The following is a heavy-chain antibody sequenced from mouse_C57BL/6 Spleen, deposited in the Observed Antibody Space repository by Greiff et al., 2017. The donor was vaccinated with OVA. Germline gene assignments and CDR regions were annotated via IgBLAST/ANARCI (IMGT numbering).Heavy chain of an antibody. CDR1: GYTFTSYG. CDR3: ARYDYDPSWFAY. Sequence: VQLQQSGAELARPGASVKLSCKASGYTFTSYGISWVKQRTGQGLEWIGEIYPRSGNTYYNEKFKGKATLTAYKSSSTAYMELRSLTSEDSAVYFCARYDYDPSWFAYWGQGTLVTVSA. J-gene: IGHJ3*01. V-gene: IGHV1-81*01. D-gene: IGHD2-4*01. CDR2: IYPRSGNT.